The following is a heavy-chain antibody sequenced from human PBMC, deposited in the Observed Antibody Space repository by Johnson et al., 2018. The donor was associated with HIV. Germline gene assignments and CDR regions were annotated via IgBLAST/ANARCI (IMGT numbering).Heavy chain of an antibody. CDR3: ARDVTAGNDAFDI. Sequence: HVQLVESGGGVVQPGRSLRLSCAASGFTFSIYAMHWVRQAPAKGLEWVAVISYDGSDKYYADSVKGRFTVSRDSSKNTLYLQVNSLRAEDAAVYYCARDVTAGNDAFDIWGQGTMVTVSS. D-gene: IGHD1-1*01. V-gene: IGHV3-30*04. CDR2: ISYDGSDK. CDR1: GFTFSIYA. J-gene: IGHJ3*02.